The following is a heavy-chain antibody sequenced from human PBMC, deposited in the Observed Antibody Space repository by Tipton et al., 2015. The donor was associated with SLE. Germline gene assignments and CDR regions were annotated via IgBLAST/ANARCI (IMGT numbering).Heavy chain of an antibody. V-gene: IGHV4-61*08. CDR3: ARDRGSSWHNWFDP. Sequence: TLSLTCTVSGGSISSGGYYWSWIRQHPGKGLEWIGYIYYSGSTNYNPSLKSRVTISVDTSKNQFSLKLSSVTAADTAVYYCARDRGSSWHNWFDPWGQGTLVTVSS. D-gene: IGHD6-13*01. J-gene: IGHJ5*02. CDR2: IYYSGST. CDR1: GGSISSGGYY.